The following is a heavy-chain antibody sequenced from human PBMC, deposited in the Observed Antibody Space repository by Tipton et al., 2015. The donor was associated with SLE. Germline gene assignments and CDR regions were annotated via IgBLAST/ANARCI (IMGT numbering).Heavy chain of an antibody. D-gene: IGHD3-16*01. CDR1: GGSISSHY. J-gene: IGHJ4*02. CDR3: ARGGWDFDY. Sequence: TLSLTCTVSGGSISSHYWSWIRQPPGKGLEWIGYIYYSGSTNYNPSLKSRVTISVDTSKNQFSLKLSSVTAADTAVYYCARGGWDFDYWGQGTLVTVSS. CDR2: IYYSGST. V-gene: IGHV4-59*08.